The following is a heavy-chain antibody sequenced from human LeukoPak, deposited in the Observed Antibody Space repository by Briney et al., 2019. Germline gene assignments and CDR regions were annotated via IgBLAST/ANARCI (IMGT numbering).Heavy chain of an antibody. CDR1: GGSFRGYY. CDR3: AGSTDYGGNFFDF. J-gene: IGHJ4*02. CDR2: INHCGST. V-gene: IGHV4-34*01. D-gene: IGHD4-23*01. Sequence: SETLSLTCAVYGGSFRGYYWNLIRQPPGKGLEWVGEINHCGSTKYNPSLKSRVNMSIHTSKNHCSLKLSSVTAADTAVYYCAGSTDYGGNFFDFWGQGTVVTVSS.